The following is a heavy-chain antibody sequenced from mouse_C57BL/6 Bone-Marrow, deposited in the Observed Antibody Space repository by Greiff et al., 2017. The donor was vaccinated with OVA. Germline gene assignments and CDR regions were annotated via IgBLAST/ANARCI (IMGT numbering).Heavy chain of an antibody. V-gene: IGHV1-82*01. CDR2: IYPGDGDT. CDR3: ARHYDSYDASYFDY. J-gene: IGHJ2*01. Sequence: VQLQQSGPELVKPGASVKISCKASGYAFSSSWMNWVKQRPGQGLEWIGRIYPGDGDTNYNGKFKGKATLTADKSSSTAYMQLSSLTSGDSAVYFCARHYDSYDASYFDYWGQGTTLTVSA. CDR1: GYAFSSSW. D-gene: IGHD2-12*01.